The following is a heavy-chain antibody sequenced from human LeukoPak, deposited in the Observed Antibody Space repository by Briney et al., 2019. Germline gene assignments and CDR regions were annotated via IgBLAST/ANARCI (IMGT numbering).Heavy chain of an antibody. CDR2: ISGSGGST. CDR3: AKDGDRGGSCYLCSPHDY. CDR1: GFTFGKYW. V-gene: IGHV3-23*01. Sequence: GGSLRLSCVASGFTFGKYWMSWVRQAPGKGLEWVSAISGSGGSTYYADSVKGRFTISRDNSKNTLYLQMNSLRAEDTAVYYCAKDGDRGGSCYLCSPHDYWGQGTLVTVSS. J-gene: IGHJ4*02. D-gene: IGHD2-15*01.